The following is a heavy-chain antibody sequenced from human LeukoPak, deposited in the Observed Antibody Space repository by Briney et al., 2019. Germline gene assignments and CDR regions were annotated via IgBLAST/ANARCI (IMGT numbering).Heavy chain of an antibody. Sequence: PSETLSLTCTVSGGSISSYYWSWIRQPPGKGLEWIGYIYYSGSTNYNPSLKSRVTISVDTSKNQFSLKLSSVTAADTAVYYCASGGRYSGSPRADYWGQGTLVTVSS. CDR3: ASGGRYSGSPRADY. CDR1: GGSISSYY. J-gene: IGHJ4*02. V-gene: IGHV4-59*01. CDR2: IYYSGST. D-gene: IGHD1-26*01.